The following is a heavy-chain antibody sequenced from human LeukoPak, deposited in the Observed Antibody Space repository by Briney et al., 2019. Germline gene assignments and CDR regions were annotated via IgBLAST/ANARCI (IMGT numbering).Heavy chain of an antibody. CDR1: GFTFSSYA. J-gene: IGHJ4*02. Sequence: GGSPRLSCAASGFTFSSYAMSWVRQAPGKGLEWVSAISGSGGSTYYADSVKGRFTISRDNSKNTLYLQMNSLRAEDTAVYYCAKSRGSTSCYRYWGQGTLVTVSS. CDR3: AKSRGSTSCYRY. V-gene: IGHV3-23*01. D-gene: IGHD2-2*02. CDR2: ISGSGGST.